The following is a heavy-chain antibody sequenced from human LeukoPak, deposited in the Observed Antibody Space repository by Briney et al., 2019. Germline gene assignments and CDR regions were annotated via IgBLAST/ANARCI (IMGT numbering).Heavy chain of an antibody. J-gene: IGHJ4*02. CDR1: GGSTSSSSYY. CDR2: IYYSGST. D-gene: IGHD2-15*01. CDR3: ARGVGGGYCSGGSCYPVDY. Sequence: PSETLSLTCTVSGGSTSSSSYYWGWIRQPPGKGLEWIGSIYYSGSTYYNPSLKSRVTISVDTSKNQFSLKLSSVTAADTAVYYCARGVGGGYCSGGSCYPVDYWGQGTLVTVSS. V-gene: IGHV4-39*07.